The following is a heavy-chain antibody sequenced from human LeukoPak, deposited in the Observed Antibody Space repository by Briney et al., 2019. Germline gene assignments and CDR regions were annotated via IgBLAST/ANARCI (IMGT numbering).Heavy chain of an antibody. Sequence: SETLSLTCTVSGGSISSYYWSWIRQPPGKGLEWIGYIYYSGSTNYNPSLKSRVTISVDTSKNQFSLKLSSVTAADTAVYYCARLKYSSGWYPPYYYYMVVWGKGTTVTVSS. D-gene: IGHD6-19*01. CDR2: IYYSGST. CDR1: GGSISSYY. J-gene: IGHJ6*03. CDR3: ARLKYSSGWYPPYYYYMVV. V-gene: IGHV4-59*12.